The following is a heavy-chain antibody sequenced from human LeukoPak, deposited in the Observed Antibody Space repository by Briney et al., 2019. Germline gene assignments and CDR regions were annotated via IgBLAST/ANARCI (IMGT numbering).Heavy chain of an antibody. CDR2: FNSDKGNT. CDR3: ARGGPNSSGWTLDY. V-gene: IGHV1-3*01. D-gene: IGHD6-19*01. Sequence: GASVKVSCKASGYIFTNYAIHWVRQAPGQRLEWMGWFNSDKGNTEYSQKFQGRVIITRDTSASTAYMELRRLRPEDTAVFFCARGGPNSSGWTLDYWGQGTLATVSS. CDR1: GYIFTNYA. J-gene: IGHJ4*02.